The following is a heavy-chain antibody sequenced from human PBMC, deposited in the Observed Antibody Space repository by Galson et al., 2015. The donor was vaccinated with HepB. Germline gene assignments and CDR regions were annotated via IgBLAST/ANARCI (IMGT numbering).Heavy chain of an antibody. CDR1: GFIFSSYN. D-gene: IGHD2-2*01. J-gene: IGHJ4*02. CDR3: ARAPTDYPIGGYVVVEPAGRSKVDY. V-gene: IGHV3-21*01. Sequence: SLRLSCAASGFIFSSYNMNWVRQAPGKGLEWVSTISSSSGYIYYADSVKGRFTISRDNAKNSLYLQMNSLRAEDTAVYYCARAPTDYPIGGYVVVEPAGRSKVDYWGQGTLVTISS. CDR2: ISSSSGYI.